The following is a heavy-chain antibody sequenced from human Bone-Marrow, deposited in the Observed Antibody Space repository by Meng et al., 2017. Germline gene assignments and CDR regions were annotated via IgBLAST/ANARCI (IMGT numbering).Heavy chain of an antibody. CDR3: ARSVPMVLGNSGQGFQH. J-gene: IGHJ1*01. Sequence: GGSLRLSCAASGFTFSSYEMNWVRQAPGKGLEWVSYISSSGSTIYYADSVKGRFTISRDNAKNSLYLQMNSLRAEDTAVYYCARSVPMVLGNSGQGFQHWGQGTLVTVSS. CDR1: GFTFSSYE. V-gene: IGHV3-48*03. D-gene: IGHD4-23*01. CDR2: ISSSGSTI.